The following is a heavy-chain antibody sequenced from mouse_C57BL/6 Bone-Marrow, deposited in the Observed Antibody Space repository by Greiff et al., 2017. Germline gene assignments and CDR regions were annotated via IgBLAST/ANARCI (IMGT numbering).Heavy chain of an antibody. CDR2: IDPETGGT. V-gene: IGHV1-15*01. J-gene: IGHJ3*01. Sequence: VQLQQSGAELVRPGASVTLSCKASGYTFTDYEMHWVKQTPVHGLEWIGAIDPETGGTAYNQKFKGKAILTADKASSTAYMALRSLTSEASAVYYCTRNWDLFAYWGQGTLVTVSA. CDR3: TRNWDLFAY. CDR1: GYTFTDYE. D-gene: IGHD4-1*02.